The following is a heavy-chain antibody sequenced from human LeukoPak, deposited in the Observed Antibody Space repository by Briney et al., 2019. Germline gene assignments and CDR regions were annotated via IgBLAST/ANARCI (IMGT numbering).Heavy chain of an antibody. CDR1: GGSFSGYY. CDR2: INHSGST. Sequence: SETLSLTCAVYGGSFSGYYWGWIRQPPGKGLEWIGEINHSGSTNYNPSLKSRVTISVDTSKNQFSLKLSSVTAADTAVYYCARQSPTSITMVRGLEYYFDYWGQGTLVTVSS. CDR3: ARQSPTSITMVRGLEYYFDY. V-gene: IGHV4-34*01. D-gene: IGHD3-10*01. J-gene: IGHJ4*02.